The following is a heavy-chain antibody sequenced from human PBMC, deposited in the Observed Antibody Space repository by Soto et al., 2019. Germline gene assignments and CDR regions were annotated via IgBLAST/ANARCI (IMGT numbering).Heavy chain of an antibody. Sequence: QVQLVQSGAEVKKPWASVKVSCKASGYTFTSYAMHWVRQAPGQRLEWMGWINAGNGNTKYSQKFQGRVTITRDTSASTAYMELRSLRSEDTAVYYCARSIVVVTAADYWGQGTLVTVSS. CDR2: INAGNGNT. CDR3: ARSIVVVTAADY. J-gene: IGHJ4*02. CDR1: GYTFTSYA. D-gene: IGHD2-21*02. V-gene: IGHV1-3*01.